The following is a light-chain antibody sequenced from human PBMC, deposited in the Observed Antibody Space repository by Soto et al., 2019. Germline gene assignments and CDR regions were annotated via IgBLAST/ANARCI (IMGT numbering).Light chain of an antibody. CDR3: QSYDSSLSGS. Sequence: QSVLTQPPSVSGAPGQRVTISCTGSSSNIGAGYDVHWYQQLPGTAPKRLIYGNSNRPSGVPDRFSGSKSGTSASLAITGLQAEDEADYYCQSYDSSLSGSFGGGTKLTVL. V-gene: IGLV1-40*01. CDR2: GNS. J-gene: IGLJ3*02. CDR1: SSNIGAGYD.